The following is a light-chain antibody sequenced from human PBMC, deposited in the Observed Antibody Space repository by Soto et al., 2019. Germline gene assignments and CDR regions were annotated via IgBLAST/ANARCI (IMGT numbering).Light chain of an antibody. Sequence: AIQMTQFPSSRSASVGDRVTITCRASQGMRNDLGWYQQKSGRAPKLLIFGASTLQSGVPSRFSGSGSGTDFTLTISSLQPEDFATYYCLHDYSFPYTFGQGTKVEI. CDR2: GAS. CDR3: LHDYSFPYT. V-gene: IGKV1-6*01. CDR1: QGMRND. J-gene: IGKJ2*01.